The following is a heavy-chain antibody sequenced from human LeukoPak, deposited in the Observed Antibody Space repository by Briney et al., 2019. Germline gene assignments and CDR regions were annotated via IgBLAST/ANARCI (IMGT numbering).Heavy chain of an antibody. Sequence: GGSLRLSCAVSGFTFSSYWMHWVRHAPGGGLIWVSGINSDGSSTRYADSVKGRFTISRDNAKNTLYLQMNSLRAEDTAVYYCARVFDYWGQGTLVTVSS. CDR2: INSDGSST. J-gene: IGHJ4*02. CDR3: ARVFDY. CDR1: GFTFSSYW. V-gene: IGHV3-74*01.